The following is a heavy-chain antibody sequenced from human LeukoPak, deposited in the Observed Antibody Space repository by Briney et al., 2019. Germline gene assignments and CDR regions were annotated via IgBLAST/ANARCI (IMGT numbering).Heavy chain of an antibody. CDR2: ISSSGRTI. D-gene: IGHD3-22*01. J-gene: IGHJ6*04. Sequence: GGSLRLSCAASGFTFSSYEMNWVRQAPGKGLEWVSYISSSGRTIYYADSVKGRFTISRDNAKNSLYLQMNSLRAADTAVYYCAELGITMIVGVWGKGTTVTISS. CDR1: GFTFSSYE. CDR3: AELGITMIVGV. V-gene: IGHV3-48*03.